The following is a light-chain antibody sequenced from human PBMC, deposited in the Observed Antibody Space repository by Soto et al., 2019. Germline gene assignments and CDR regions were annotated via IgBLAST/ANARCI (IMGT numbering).Light chain of an antibody. CDR2: DAS. CDR3: QQYNSYPQT. Sequence: DIQMTQSPSTLSASVVDRVTITCRASQSISSWLAWYQQKPGKAPKLLIYDASSLESGVPSRFSGSGSGTECTLTISSLQPDDFATYYCQQYNSYPQTFGQGTKVEIK. V-gene: IGKV1-5*01. CDR1: QSISSW. J-gene: IGKJ1*01.